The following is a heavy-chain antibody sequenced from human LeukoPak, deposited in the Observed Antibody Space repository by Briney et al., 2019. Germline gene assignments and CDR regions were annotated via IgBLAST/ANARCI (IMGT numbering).Heavy chain of an antibody. CDR3: AKRIREYQLLTAADY. D-gene: IGHD2-2*01. CDR2: ISGSGGST. Sequence: GGSLRLSCAASGFTFSSYAMSWVRQAPGKGLEWVSAISGSGGSTYYADSVKGRFTISRDNSKNTLYLQMNSLRVEDTAVYYCAKRIREYQLLTAADYWGQGTLVTVSS. CDR1: GFTFSSYA. V-gene: IGHV3-23*01. J-gene: IGHJ4*02.